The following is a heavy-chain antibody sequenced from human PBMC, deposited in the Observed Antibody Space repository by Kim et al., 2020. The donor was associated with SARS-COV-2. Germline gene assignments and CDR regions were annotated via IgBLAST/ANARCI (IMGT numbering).Heavy chain of an antibody. Sequence: SETLSLTCTVSGGSISSYYWSWIRQPPGKGLEWIGYIYYSGSTNYNPSLKSRVTISVDTSKNQFSLKLSSVTAADTAVYYCATGVMVRGVGHFDYWGQGTLVTVSS. J-gene: IGHJ4*02. CDR1: GGSISSYY. D-gene: IGHD3-10*01. V-gene: IGHV4-59*08. CDR3: ATGVMVRGVGHFDY. CDR2: IYYSGST.